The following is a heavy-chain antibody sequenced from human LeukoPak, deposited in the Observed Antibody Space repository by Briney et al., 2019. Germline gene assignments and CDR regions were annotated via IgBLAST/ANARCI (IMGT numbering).Heavy chain of an antibody. CDR2: ISSSSSYI. V-gene: IGHV3-21*01. CDR3: ATSHHYYGSGSYYNNFDY. J-gene: IGHJ4*02. D-gene: IGHD3-10*01. Sequence: GGSLRLSWAASGFTFSSCSMNWVRQAPGKGLEWVSSISSSSSYIYYADSVKGRFTISRDNAKNSLYLQMNSLRAEDTAVYYCATSHHYYGSGSYYNNFDYWGQGTPVTVSS. CDR1: GFTFSSCS.